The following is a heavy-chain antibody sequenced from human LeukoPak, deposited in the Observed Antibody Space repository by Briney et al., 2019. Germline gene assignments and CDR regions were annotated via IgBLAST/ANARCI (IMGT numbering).Heavy chain of an antibody. CDR2: IRSKAYGGTT. CDR1: GFTFGDYA. J-gene: IGHJ4*02. Sequence: GGSLRLSCTASGFTFGDYAMSWVRQAPGKGLEWVGFIRSKAYGGTTEYAASVKGRFTISRDDSKSIAYLQMNSLKTEDTAVYYCTKGSFDYWGQGTLVTVPS. CDR3: TKGSFDY. V-gene: IGHV3-49*04.